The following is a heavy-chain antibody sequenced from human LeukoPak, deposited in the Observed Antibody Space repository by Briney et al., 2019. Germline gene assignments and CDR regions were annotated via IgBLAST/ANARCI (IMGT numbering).Heavy chain of an antibody. CDR2: VYYTGST. D-gene: IGHD2-15*01. CDR3: ARHIVVVLAAQDAFDI. Sequence: SETLSLTCTVSGGPIRYYYWSWIRQPPGKGLEWIGYVYYTGSTNYNPSLKSRLTISVDMSKNQFSLKLSPVTAADTAVYYCARHIVVVLAAQDAFDIWGQGTMVTVSS. V-gene: IGHV4-59*08. CDR1: GGPIRYYY. J-gene: IGHJ3*02.